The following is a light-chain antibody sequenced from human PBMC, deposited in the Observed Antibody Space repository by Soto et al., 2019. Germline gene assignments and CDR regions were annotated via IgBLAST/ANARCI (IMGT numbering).Light chain of an antibody. J-gene: IGLJ2*01. CDR1: TSNIGSNY. V-gene: IGLV1-47*01. Sequence: QSVLTQPPSASGTPGQRVTISCSGSTSNIGSNYLYWYQRLPGTAPKLLISRNDQRPSGVPDRFSGSKSGTSASLAISGLRSEDEADYYCAAWDDSLRGLIFGGGTKVIVL. CDR3: AAWDDSLRGLI. CDR2: RND.